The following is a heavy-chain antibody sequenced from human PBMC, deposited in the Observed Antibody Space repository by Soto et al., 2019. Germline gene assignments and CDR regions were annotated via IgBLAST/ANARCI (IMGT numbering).Heavy chain of an antibody. CDR3: ASIYCSGGSCYLDY. Sequence: QVQLQESGPGLVKPSETLSLTCTVSGGSISSYYWSWIRQPPGKGLEWIGYIYYSGSTNYNPSLKSRVTISVDTSKNQFSLKLSSVTAADTAVYYCASIYCSGGSCYLDYWGQGTLVTVSS. CDR1: GGSISSYY. V-gene: IGHV4-59*01. J-gene: IGHJ4*02. CDR2: IYYSGST. D-gene: IGHD2-15*01.